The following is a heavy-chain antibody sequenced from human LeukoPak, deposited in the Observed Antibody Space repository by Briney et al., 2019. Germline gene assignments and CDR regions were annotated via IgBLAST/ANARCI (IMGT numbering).Heavy chain of an antibody. Sequence: ASVKVSCKASGYTFTSYDINWVRQATGQGLERMGWMNPNSGNTGYAQKFQGRVTMTRNTSISTAYMELSSLRSEDTAVYYCARFRRRPRNDYYYMDVWGKGTTVTVSS. D-gene: IGHD2-8*01. CDR3: ARFRRRPRNDYYYMDV. CDR2: MNPNSGNT. V-gene: IGHV1-8*01. J-gene: IGHJ6*03. CDR1: GYTFTSYD.